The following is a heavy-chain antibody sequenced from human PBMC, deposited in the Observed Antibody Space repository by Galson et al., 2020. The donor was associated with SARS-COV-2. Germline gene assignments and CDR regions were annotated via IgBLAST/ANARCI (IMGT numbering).Heavy chain of an antibody. CDR3: ARGGYTSYSPFDY. J-gene: IGHJ4*02. V-gene: IGHV3-30*04. D-gene: IGHD5-12*01. CDR1: GFTFNSYA. Sequence: GGSLRLSCAASGFTFNSYAIHWVRQAPGKGLEWVAVISFEGSSKYYADSVKGRFIISRDNSKNTVYLQMNSLRAEDTAVYFCARGGYTSYSPFDYWGQGTLVTVSS. CDR2: ISFEGSSK.